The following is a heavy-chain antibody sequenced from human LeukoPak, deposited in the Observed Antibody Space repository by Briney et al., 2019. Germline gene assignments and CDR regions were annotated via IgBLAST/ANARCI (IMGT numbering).Heavy chain of an antibody. J-gene: IGHJ4*02. CDR2: ISSGSGHI. Sequence: PGGSLRLSCAASGFNFDSYTMTWVRQAPGKGLEWVSSISSGSGHIYYADSMKGRFTISRDNAKSSLYLQMNSLRAEDPAVYYCARFLTVAVVPQRVDCGGRGTLVTVS. V-gene: IGHV3-21*01. CDR3: ARFLTVAVVPQRVDC. CDR1: GFNFDSYT. D-gene: IGHD3-9*01.